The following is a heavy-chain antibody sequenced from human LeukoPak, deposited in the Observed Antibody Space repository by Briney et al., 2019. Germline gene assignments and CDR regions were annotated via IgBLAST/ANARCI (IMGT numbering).Heavy chain of an antibody. D-gene: IGHD6-6*01. Sequence: SETLSLTCAVYGGSFSGYYWSWIRQPPGKGLEWIGEINHSGSTNYNPSLKSRVTISVDTSKNQFSLKLSSVTAADTAVYYCARAVEYSSSDGFDPWGQGTLVTVSS. CDR1: GGSFSGYY. V-gene: IGHV4-34*01. J-gene: IGHJ5*02. CDR2: INHSGST. CDR3: ARAVEYSSSDGFDP.